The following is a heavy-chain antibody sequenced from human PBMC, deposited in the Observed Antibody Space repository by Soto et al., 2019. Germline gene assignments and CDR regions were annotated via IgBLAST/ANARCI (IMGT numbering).Heavy chain of an antibody. Sequence: PSGTLSLTCTVSGGSISGYSLSWIRQPPGKGLEWIGYMYYSGSTNYNPSLKSRVTMSADTSKNQFSLKLTSVTAADTAVYYCARDMSYYYGMEVWGQGTTVTVSS. CDR3: ARDMSYYYGMEV. V-gene: IGHV4-59*01. CDR1: GGSISGYS. J-gene: IGHJ6*02. D-gene: IGHD3-10*02. CDR2: MYYSGST.